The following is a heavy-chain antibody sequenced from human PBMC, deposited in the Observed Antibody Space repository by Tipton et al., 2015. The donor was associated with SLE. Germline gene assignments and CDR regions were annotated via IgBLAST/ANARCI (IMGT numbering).Heavy chain of an antibody. CDR3: ARGVGYSDYDYVVY. D-gene: IGHD5-12*01. Sequence: GLVKPSETLSLTCAVYGGSFSGYYWSWIRQPPGKGLEWIGEINHSGSTNYNPSLKSRVTISVDTSKNQFSLKLSSVTAADTAVYYCARGVGYSDYDYVVYWGQGTLVTVSS. CDR1: GGSFSGYY. V-gene: IGHV4-34*01. CDR2: INHSGST. J-gene: IGHJ4*02.